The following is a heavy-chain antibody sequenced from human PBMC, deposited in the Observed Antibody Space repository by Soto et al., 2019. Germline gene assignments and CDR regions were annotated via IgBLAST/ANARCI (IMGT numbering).Heavy chain of an antibody. J-gene: IGHJ4*02. CDR3: ASWDYDVLTGYSYDD. Sequence: QVQLVQSGAEVKKPGSSVKVFCKASGGTFNNYGMGWVRQAPGQGLEWMGGIIPMTRRTNYAQKFQGRVTVTADASRTTAYMELRGLRSEDTAVYYCASWDYDVLTGYSYDDWGQGTLVTVSS. V-gene: IGHV1-69*01. CDR2: IIPMTRRT. D-gene: IGHD3-9*01. CDR1: GGTFNNYG.